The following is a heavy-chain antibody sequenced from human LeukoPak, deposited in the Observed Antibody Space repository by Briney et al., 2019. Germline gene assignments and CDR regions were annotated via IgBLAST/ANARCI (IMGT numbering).Heavy chain of an antibody. CDR2: INHSGST. Sequence: PSETLSLTCAVYGGSFSGYYWSWIRQPPGKGLEWIGEINHSGSTNYNPSLKSRVTISVDTSKNQFSLKLSSVTAADTAVYYCARLATVNNDDYWGQGTLVTVSS. V-gene: IGHV4-34*01. J-gene: IGHJ4*02. CDR3: ARLATVNNDDY. D-gene: IGHD4-17*01. CDR1: GGSFSGYY.